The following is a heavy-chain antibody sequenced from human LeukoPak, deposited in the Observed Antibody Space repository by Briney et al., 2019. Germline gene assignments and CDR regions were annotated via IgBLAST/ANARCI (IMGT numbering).Heavy chain of an antibody. J-gene: IGHJ1*01. CDR3: VGASQGYFQS. V-gene: IGHV3-72*01. CDR1: GFDFGAHE. CDR2: SRNQAQTFST. Sequence: PGVSLRLSCAASGFDFGAHEMDWVRPAPGKGLGWVGRSRNQAQTFSTEYAASVRGRFSVSRDDSKNALALQMNSLRSEDTAVYYCVGASQGYFQSWGQGTLVTVSS.